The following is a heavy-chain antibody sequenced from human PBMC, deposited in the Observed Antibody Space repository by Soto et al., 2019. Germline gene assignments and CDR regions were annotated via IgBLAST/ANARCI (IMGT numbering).Heavy chain of an antibody. CDR3: ARGEVRFLEWLPKGYYYYGMDV. Sequence: GGSLRLSCAASGFTFSDYYMSWIRQAPGKGLEWVSYISSSGSTIYYADSVKGRFTISRDNAENSLYLQMNSLRAEDTAVYYCARGEVRFLEWLPKGYYYYGMDVWGQGTTVTVSS. CDR2: ISSSGSTI. V-gene: IGHV3-11*01. J-gene: IGHJ6*02. CDR1: GFTFSDYY. D-gene: IGHD3-3*01.